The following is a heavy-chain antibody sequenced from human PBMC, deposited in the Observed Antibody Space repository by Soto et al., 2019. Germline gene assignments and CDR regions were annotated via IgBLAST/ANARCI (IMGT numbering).Heavy chain of an antibody. CDR3: ATERRAAHYYESSAYYFDY. J-gene: IGHJ4*02. CDR1: GFTFSSYG. CDR2: ISYDGSNK. D-gene: IGHD3-22*01. Sequence: GGSLRLSCAASGFTFSSYGMHWVRQAPGKGLEWVAVISYDGSNKYYADSVKGRFTISRDNSKNTLYLQMNSLRAEDTAVYYCATERRAAHYYESSAYYFDYWGQGTLVTVSS. V-gene: IGHV3-30*03.